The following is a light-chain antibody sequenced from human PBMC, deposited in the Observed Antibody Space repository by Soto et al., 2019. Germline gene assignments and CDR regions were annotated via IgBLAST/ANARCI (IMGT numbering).Light chain of an antibody. CDR1: QSVLYSSNNKNY. V-gene: IGKV4-1*01. CDR3: QQYYSTPPT. CDR2: CAS. Sequence: DIVMTQSPDSLAVSLGERATINCKSSQSVLYSSNNKNYLAWYQQKPGQPPKLLIYCASTRESGVPDRFSGSGSGTDFTLTIRSLQAEDVAVYYCQQYYSTPPTFGPGTKVEIK. J-gene: IGKJ1*01.